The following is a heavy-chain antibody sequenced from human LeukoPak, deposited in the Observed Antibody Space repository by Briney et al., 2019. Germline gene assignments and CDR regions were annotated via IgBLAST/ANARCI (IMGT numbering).Heavy chain of an antibody. CDR2: IRYDGSKK. CDR3: ANGPHYNILTGFYKVRSHLDY. CDR1: GFTFSNYG. J-gene: IGHJ4*02. Sequence: GGSLRLSCAASGFTFSNYGMHWVRQAPGKGLEWVAFIRYDGSKKYYADPVKGRFTISRDNSKNTLYLQMNSLRAEDTAMYYCANGPHYNILTGFYKVRSHLDYWGQGTLVTVSS. V-gene: IGHV3-30*02. D-gene: IGHD3-9*01.